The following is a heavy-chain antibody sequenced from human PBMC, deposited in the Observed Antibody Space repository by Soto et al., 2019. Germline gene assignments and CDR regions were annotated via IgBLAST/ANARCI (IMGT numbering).Heavy chain of an antibody. CDR2: ISSSSSYI. D-gene: IGHD4-4*01. CDR1: GFTFSSYS. CDR3: ARARATVTTRNVYGMDV. V-gene: IGHV3-21*01. J-gene: IGHJ6*02. Sequence: GGSLRLSCAASGFTFSSYSMNWVRQAPGKGLEWVSSISSSSSYIYYADSVKGRFTISRDNAKNSLYLQMNSLRAEDTAVYYCARARATVTTRNVYGMDVWGQGTTVPSP.